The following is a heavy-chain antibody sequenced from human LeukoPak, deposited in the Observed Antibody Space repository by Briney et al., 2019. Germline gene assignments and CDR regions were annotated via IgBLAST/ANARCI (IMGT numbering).Heavy chain of an antibody. V-gene: IGHV3-30*02. CDR3: AGGPGGWYFNY. CDR2: IRYDGSNK. J-gene: IGHJ4*02. D-gene: IGHD6-19*01. CDR1: GFTLSSYG. Sequence: GGSMRLSCAASGFTLSSYGMHWVRQAAGKGRGWVAFIRYDGSNKYYADSVKGRFTISRGHSKNTLYLQVNRRGAHGTAVYFCAGGPGGWYFNYWAQGTLVTVSS.